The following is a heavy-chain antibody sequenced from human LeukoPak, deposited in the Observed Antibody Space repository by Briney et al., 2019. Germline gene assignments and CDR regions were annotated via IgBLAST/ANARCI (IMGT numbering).Heavy chain of an antibody. Sequence: ASVRVSCKVSGYTLTELSMHWVRQAPGKGLEWMGGLDPEDGETIYAQKFQGRVTMTEDTSTDTAYMELSSLRSEDTAVYYCAVYPLRSGELSMSLSDAFDIWGQGTMVTVSS. D-gene: IGHD3-16*02. CDR3: AVYPLRSGELSMSLSDAFDI. CDR2: LDPEDGET. V-gene: IGHV1-24*01. J-gene: IGHJ3*02. CDR1: GYTLTELS.